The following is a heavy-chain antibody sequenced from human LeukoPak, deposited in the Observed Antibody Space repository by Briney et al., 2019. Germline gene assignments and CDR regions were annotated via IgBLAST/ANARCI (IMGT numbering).Heavy chain of an antibody. J-gene: IGHJ6*03. Sequence: PSETLSLTCSVSGGSISNYYWSWIRQPAGKGLEWIGRINTSGSTKYKSSLKSRVTISVDKSKNQFSLKLTSVTAADTALYYCAREVEGVGDPREDYYHYYYMDAWGKGTTVTVSS. V-gene: IGHV4-4*07. CDR3: AREVEGVGDPREDYYHYYYMDA. CDR2: INTSGST. D-gene: IGHD3-10*01. CDR1: GGSISNYY.